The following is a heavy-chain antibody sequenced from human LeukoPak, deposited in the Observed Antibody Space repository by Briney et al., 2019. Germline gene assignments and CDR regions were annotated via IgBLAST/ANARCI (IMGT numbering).Heavy chain of an antibody. CDR1: GFTITGAY. Sequence: ASVKVSCKVSGFTITGAYMHWVRQAPGQGLEWMGWINPNSGETRYEQKFQGRVTMTRDTSIDTVHMELGSLTSDDTAVYYCARVLFNSGYDSWGQGTLVTVSS. J-gene: IGHJ5*01. CDR3: ARVLFNSGYDS. CDR2: INPNSGET. V-gene: IGHV1-2*02. D-gene: IGHD3-9*01.